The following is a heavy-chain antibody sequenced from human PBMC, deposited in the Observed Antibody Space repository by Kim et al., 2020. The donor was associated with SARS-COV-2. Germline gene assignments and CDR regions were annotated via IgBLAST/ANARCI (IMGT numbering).Heavy chain of an antibody. Sequence: DSVKGRFTIARENANNSRYLQMNSLRAEDTALYHCARGSSAKYYYYGMDVWGQGTTVTVSS. D-gene: IGHD6-25*01. CDR3: ARGSSAKYYYYGMDV. V-gene: IGHV3-20*01. J-gene: IGHJ6*02.